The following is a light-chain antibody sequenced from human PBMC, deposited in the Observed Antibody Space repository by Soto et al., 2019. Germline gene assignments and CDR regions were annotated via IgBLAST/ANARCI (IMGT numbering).Light chain of an antibody. Sequence: QSVLTQPPSVSGAPGQRVTISCTGSSSNIGAGYDVHWYQQLPGTAPKLLIYGNSNRPSGVPDRFSGSKSGTSASLAITGLQDEDEADYYCQSYDSSLSVYVFGTGTKLTV. CDR2: GNS. V-gene: IGLV1-40*01. CDR3: QSYDSSLSVYV. J-gene: IGLJ1*01. CDR1: SSNIGAGYD.